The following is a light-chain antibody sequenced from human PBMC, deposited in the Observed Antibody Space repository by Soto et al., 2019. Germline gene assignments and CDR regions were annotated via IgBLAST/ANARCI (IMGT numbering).Light chain of an antibody. V-gene: IGKV3-20*01. CDR1: QSVSSSY. Sequence: EIVLTQSPGTLSLSPGEGATLSCRASQSVSSSYLAWYQQKPGQAPRLLIYGASSRATGIPARFTGSGSGTGFTLTISRLEPEDFAVYFCQQYGSSPWTFVQGTKVEIK. J-gene: IGKJ1*01. CDR2: GAS. CDR3: QQYGSSPWT.